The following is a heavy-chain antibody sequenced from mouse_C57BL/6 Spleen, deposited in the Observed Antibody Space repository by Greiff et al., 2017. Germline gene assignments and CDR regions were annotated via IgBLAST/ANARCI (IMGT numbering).Heavy chain of an antibody. CDR2: IRNKANGYTT. CDR1: GFTFTDYY. D-gene: IGHD1-1*02. V-gene: IGHV7-3*01. Sequence: EVHLVESGGGLVQPGGSLSLSCAASGFTFTDYYMSWVRQPPGKALEWLGFIRNKANGYTTEYSASVKGRFTISRDNSQSILYLQMNALRAEDSATYYCARYPPWSPYAMDYWGQGTSVTVSS. J-gene: IGHJ4*01. CDR3: ARYPPWSPYAMDY.